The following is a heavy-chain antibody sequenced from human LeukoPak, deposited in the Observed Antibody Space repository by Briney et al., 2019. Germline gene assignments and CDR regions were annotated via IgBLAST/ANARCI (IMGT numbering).Heavy chain of an antibody. J-gene: IGHJ4*02. Sequence: GGSLRLSCAASGFTFSTYWMHWVRQAPGKGLVWVSRISSDGSITSYADSVKGRFTISRDNAKNTLYLQMNSLRAEVTAVYYCARHLNYYLDYWGQGTLVTVSS. CDR3: ARHLNYYLDY. CDR2: ISSDGSIT. V-gene: IGHV3-74*01. D-gene: IGHD3-10*01. CDR1: GFTFSTYW.